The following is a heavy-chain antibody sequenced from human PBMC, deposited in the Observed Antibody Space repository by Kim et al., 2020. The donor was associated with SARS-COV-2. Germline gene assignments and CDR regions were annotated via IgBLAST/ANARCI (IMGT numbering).Heavy chain of an antibody. CDR1: GFTFSSYW. CDR3: ARVGAIPYYYDSFDY. J-gene: IGHJ4*02. CDR2: IKQDGSEE. Sequence: GGSLRLSCAASGFTFSSYWMSWVRQAPGKGLEWLSTIKQDGSEEYYVDSVKGRFTISRDNSKNSLYLQMNSLRAEEKAVYYCARVGAIPYYYDSFDYWGQGNLVTVSS. D-gene: IGHD3-22*01. V-gene: IGHV3-7*01.